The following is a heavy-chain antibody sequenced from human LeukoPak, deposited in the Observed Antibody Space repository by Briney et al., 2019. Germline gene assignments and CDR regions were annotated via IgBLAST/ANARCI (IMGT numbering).Heavy chain of an antibody. CDR1: GGSISSYY. J-gene: IGHJ1*01. Sequence: SETLSLTCTVSGGSISSYYWSWIRQPPGKGLEWIGYIYYSGSTNYNPSLKSRVTISVDTSKNQFSLKLSSVTAADTAVYYCARQGYSSSWYPEYFQHWGQGTLVTVSS. CDR3: ARQGYSSSWYPEYFQH. D-gene: IGHD6-13*01. CDR2: IYYSGST. V-gene: IGHV4-59*08.